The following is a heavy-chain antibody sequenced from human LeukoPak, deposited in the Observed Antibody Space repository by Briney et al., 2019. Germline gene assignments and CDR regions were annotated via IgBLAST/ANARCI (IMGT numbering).Heavy chain of an antibody. Sequence: GGSLRLSCSASGFTFSSYTMTWVRQAPGKGLEYVAAITSNGGNTNYADSVKGRFTISRDNSKNTLDLQMSSLRAEDTAVYYCVKAQGFFNSWGQGTLVTVSS. CDR3: VKAQGFFNS. V-gene: IGHV3-64D*09. CDR2: ITSNGGNT. J-gene: IGHJ4*02. CDR1: GFTFSSYT.